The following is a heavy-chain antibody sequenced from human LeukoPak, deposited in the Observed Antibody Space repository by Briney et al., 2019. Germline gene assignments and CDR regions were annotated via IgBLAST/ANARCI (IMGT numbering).Heavy chain of an antibody. CDR3: ARGYSSGWYCVFNY. J-gene: IGHJ4*02. CDR1: GYTFTGYY. CDR2: VNPNSGGT. Sequence: ASVKVSCKASGYTFTGYYMHWVRQAPGQGLEWMGWVNPNSGGTNYAQKFQGRVTMTRDTSISTAYMELSRLRSDDTAVYYCARGYSSGWYCVFNYWGQGTLVTVSS. V-gene: IGHV1-2*02. D-gene: IGHD6-19*01.